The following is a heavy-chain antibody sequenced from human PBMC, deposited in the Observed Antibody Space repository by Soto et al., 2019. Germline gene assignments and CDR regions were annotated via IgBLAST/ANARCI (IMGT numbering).Heavy chain of an antibody. CDR2: IYYSGST. CDR3: ARVTTDYYYYGMDV. J-gene: IGHJ6*02. D-gene: IGHD4-17*01. CDR1: GGSVSSGSYY. Sequence: SETLSLTCTVSGGSVSSGSYYWSWIRQPPGKGLEWIGYIYYSGSTNYNPSLKSRVTISVNTSKNQFSLKLSSVTAADTAVYYCARVTTDYYYYGMDVWGQGTTVTVSS. V-gene: IGHV4-61*01.